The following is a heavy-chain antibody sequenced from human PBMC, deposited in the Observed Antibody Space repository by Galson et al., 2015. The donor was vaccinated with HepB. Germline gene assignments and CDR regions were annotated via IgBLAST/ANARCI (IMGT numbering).Heavy chain of an antibody. J-gene: IGHJ6*02. V-gene: IGHV3-23*01. CDR1: GFTFSSYA. CDR3: AKGGTRGITIFGVVINGMDV. D-gene: IGHD3-3*01. Sequence: SLRLSCAASGFTFSSYAMSWVRQAPGKGLEWVSAISGSGGSTYYADSVKGRFTISRDNSKNTLYLQMNSLRAEDTAVYYCAKGGTRGITIFGVVINGMDVWGQGTTVTVSS. CDR2: ISGSGGST.